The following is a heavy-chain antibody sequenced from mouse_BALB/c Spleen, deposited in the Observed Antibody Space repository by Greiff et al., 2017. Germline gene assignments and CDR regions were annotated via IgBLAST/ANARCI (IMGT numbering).Heavy chain of an antibody. CDR2: INPNNGGT. Sequence: DVKLVESGPELVKPGASVKIPCKASGYTFTDYNMDWVKQSHGKSLEWIGDINPNNGGTIYNQKFKGKATLTVDKSSSTAYMELRSLTSEDTAVYYCARSGGEIYYGYDGFAYWGQGTLVTVSA. CDR3: ARSGGEIYYGYDGFAY. D-gene: IGHD2-2*01. J-gene: IGHJ3*01. CDR1: GYTFTDYN. V-gene: IGHV1-18*01.